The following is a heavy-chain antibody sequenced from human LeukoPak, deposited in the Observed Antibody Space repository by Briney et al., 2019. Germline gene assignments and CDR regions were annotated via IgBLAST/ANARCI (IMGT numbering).Heavy chain of an antibody. J-gene: IGHJ5*02. D-gene: IGHD2-15*01. CDR1: GFTFSSYS. CDR3: VVVVVAAINWFDP. CDR2: ISSSSSYI. V-gene: IGHV3-21*01. Sequence: PGGSLRLSCAASGFTFSSYSMNWVRQVPGKGLEWVSSISSSSSYIYYADSVKGRFTVSRDNAKNSLYLQMNSLRAEDTAVYYCVVVVVAAINWFDPWGQGTLVTVSS.